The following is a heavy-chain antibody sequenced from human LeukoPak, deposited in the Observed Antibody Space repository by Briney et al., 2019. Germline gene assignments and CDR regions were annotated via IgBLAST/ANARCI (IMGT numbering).Heavy chain of an antibody. CDR3: ARGGGSSSWYALNWFDP. J-gene: IGHJ5*02. D-gene: IGHD6-13*01. V-gene: IGHV1-69*06. CDR2: IIPIFGTA. Sequence: AAVKVSCKASGGTFSSYAISWVRQAPGQGLEWMGGIIPIFGTANYAQKFQGRVTITADKSTSTAYMELSSLRSEDTAVYYCARGGGSSSWYALNWFDPWGQGTLVTVSS. CDR1: GGTFSSYA.